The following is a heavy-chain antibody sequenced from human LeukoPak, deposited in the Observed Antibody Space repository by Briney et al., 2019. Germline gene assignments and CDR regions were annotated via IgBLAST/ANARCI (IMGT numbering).Heavy chain of an antibody. Sequence: GESLKISCKASGYIFPTYWIGWVRQAPGKGLEWVSVIYSGGTTYYANSVKGRFTISRDSSKNTMYLQMNSLRVEDTAMYYCGRDVGPWGQGTLVTVSS. V-gene: IGHV3-53*01. CDR3: GRDVGP. J-gene: IGHJ5*02. CDR1: GYIFPTYW. CDR2: IYSGGTT.